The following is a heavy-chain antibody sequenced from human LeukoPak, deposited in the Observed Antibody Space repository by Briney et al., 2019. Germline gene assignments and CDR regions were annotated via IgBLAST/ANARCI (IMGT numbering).Heavy chain of an antibody. CDR3: ARDPGYSRGREGY. CDR1: GFTFSSYA. CDR2: IKQDGSEK. J-gene: IGHJ4*02. V-gene: IGHV3-7*01. D-gene: IGHD6-19*01. Sequence: AGGSLRLSCAASGFTFSSYAMSWVRQAPGKGLEWVANIKQDGSEKYYVDSVKGRFTISRDNAKNSLYLQMNSLRAEDTAVYYCARDPGYSRGREGYWGQGTLVTVSS.